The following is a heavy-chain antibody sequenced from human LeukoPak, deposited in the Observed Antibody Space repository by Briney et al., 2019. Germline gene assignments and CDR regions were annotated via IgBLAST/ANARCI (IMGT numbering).Heavy chain of an antibody. D-gene: IGHD2-21*01. CDR2: ITYTSGTL. J-gene: IGHJ4*02. V-gene: IGHV3-48*02. CDR3: ARSYSGVTADY. CDR1: GFTFSSYS. Sequence: PGGSLRLSCAASGFTFSSYSMNWVRQAPGKGLEWISYITYTSGTLYYAASVKGRFTISRDNAKNSLYLQMSSMRDEETAVYYCARSYSGVTADYWGQGTLVTVSS.